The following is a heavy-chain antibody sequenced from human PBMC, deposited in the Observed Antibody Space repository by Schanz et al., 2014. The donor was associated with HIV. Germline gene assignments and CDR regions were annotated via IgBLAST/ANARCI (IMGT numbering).Heavy chain of an antibody. Sequence: QVQLVESGGSVVQPRRSLRLSCAASGFTFSSYGVHWVRQAPGKGLEWVAVTSYVANNEKYADSVKGRFTVSRDTSKNTVFLQMNSLTVEDTAMYYCAKDGYSSAYYIDYWGQGTLVTVSS. J-gene: IGHJ4*02. CDR1: GFTFSSYG. CDR3: AKDGYSSAYYIDY. D-gene: IGHD3-22*01. V-gene: IGHV3-30*19. CDR2: TSYVANNE.